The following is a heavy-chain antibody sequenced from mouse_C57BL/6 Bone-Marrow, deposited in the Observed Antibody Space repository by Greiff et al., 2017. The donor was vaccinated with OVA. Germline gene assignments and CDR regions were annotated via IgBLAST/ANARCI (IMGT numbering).Heavy chain of an antibody. V-gene: IGHV5-6*01. D-gene: IGHD2-4*01. CDR2: ISSGGSYT. CDR3: ARHDSSMIPFAY. CDR1: GFTFSSYG. Sequence: EVKVVESGGDLVKPGGSLKLSCAASGFTFSSYGMSWVRQTPDKRLEWVATISSGGSYTYYPDSVKGRFTISRDNAKNTLYLQMSSLKSEDTAMYYCARHDSSMIPFAYWGQGTLVTVSA. J-gene: IGHJ3*01.